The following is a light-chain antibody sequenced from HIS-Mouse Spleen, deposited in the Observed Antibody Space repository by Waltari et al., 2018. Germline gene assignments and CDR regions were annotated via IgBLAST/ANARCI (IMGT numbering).Light chain of an antibody. CDR3: YSTDSSGNHRV. CDR1: ALPKQY. J-gene: IGLJ2*01. V-gene: IGLV3-10*01. CDR2: EDS. Sequence: SYELTQPPSVSVSPGQTARITCSGDALPKQYAYWYQQNSGQAPVLVIYEDSKRPSGIPERFSGSSSGTMATLTISGAQVEDEADYYCYSTDSSGNHRVFGGGTKLTVL.